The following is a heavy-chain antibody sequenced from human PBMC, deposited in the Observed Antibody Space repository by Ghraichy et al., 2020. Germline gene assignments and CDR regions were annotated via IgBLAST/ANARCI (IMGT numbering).Heavy chain of an antibody. J-gene: IGHJ2*01. V-gene: IGHV3-7*01. CDR2: IKQDGSDR. CDR1: GFSFSTYW. Sequence: GESLNISCAASGFSFSTYWMSWVRQAPGKGLEWVANIKQDGSDRHYVDSVKGRFTISRDNAKDSLYLQMDSLRAEDTAVYYCARPVGYCSGSSCYGWGNWYFDLWGRGTLVTVSS. CDR3: ARPVGYCSGSSCYGWGNWYFDL. D-gene: IGHD2-2*01.